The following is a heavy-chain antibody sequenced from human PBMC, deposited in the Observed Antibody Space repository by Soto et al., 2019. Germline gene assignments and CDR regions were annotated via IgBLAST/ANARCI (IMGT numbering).Heavy chain of an antibody. CDR3: VRSDLGVVIRYVLFDY. CDR2: IYYSGST. Sequence: QVQLQESGPGLVKPSQTLSLTCTVSGGSISSGGYYWSWIRQHPGKGLEWIGYIYYSGSTYYNPSLKSRVTISVDTSKNQFSLKLSSVTAADTAVYYCVRSDLGVVIRYVLFDYWGQGTLVTVSS. V-gene: IGHV4-31*03. D-gene: IGHD3-3*01. J-gene: IGHJ4*02. CDR1: GGSISSGGYY.